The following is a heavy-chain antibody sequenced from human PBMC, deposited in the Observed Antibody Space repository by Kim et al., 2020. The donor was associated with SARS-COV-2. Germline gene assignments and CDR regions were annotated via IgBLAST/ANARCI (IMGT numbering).Heavy chain of an antibody. CDR1: GGSISSSSYY. J-gene: IGHJ4*02. CDR3: ARHNPHSGSYWWIDY. Sequence: SETLSLTCTVSGGSISSSSYYWGWIRQPPGKGLEWIGSIYYSGSTYYNPSLKSRVTISVDTSKNQFSLKLSSVTAADTAVYYCARHNPHSGSYWWIDYWGQGTLVTVSS. D-gene: IGHD1-26*01. V-gene: IGHV4-39*01. CDR2: IYYSGST.